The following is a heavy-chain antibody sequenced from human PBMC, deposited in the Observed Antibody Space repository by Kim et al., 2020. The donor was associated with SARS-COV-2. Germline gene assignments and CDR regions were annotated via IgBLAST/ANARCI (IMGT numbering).Heavy chain of an antibody. D-gene: IGHD4-4*01. J-gene: IGHJ5*02. CDR1: GDSVSSDSAT. Sequence: SQTLSLTCAIFGDSVSSDSATWHWIRQSPSGGLKWQGRTYYRSKWYNDYAVSVESRITINPDASKNQFSLQMISVTPEDTAVYYCARSGTTITTGCFDPWGQGTLVTVSS. V-gene: IGHV6-1*01. CDR3: ARSGTTITTGCFDP. CDR2: TYYRSKWYN.